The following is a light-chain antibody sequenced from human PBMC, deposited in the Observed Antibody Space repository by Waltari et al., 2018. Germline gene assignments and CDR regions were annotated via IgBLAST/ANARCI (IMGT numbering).Light chain of an antibody. CDR3: QVWDANTDPGV. V-gene: IGLV3-21*04. J-gene: IGLJ1*01. Sequence: SYVLTQPPSVSVAPGKTASITCGGNNIESKSVHWYQQKPGQAPILVIAYDSDRPSGSPERFSGTNSGNTATLTISSVEAGDEADYYCQVWDANTDPGVFGTGTEVTVL. CDR1: NIESKS. CDR2: YDS.